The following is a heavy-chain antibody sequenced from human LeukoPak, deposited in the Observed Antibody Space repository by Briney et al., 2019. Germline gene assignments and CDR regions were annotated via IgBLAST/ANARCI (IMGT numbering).Heavy chain of an antibody. V-gene: IGHV1-2*02. CDR3: ARAVYSSSWENFDY. J-gene: IGHJ4*02. CDR1: GYTFTGYY. CDR2: INPNSGGT. Sequence: ASVKVSCKASGYTFTGYYMHLVRQAPGQGLEWMGWINPNSGGTNYAQKFQGRVTMTRDTSISTAYMELSRLRSDDTAVYYCARAVYSSSWENFDYWGQGTLVTVSS. D-gene: IGHD6-13*01.